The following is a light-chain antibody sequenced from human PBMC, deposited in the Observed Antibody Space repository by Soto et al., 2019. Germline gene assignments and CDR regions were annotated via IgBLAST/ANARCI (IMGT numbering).Light chain of an antibody. V-gene: IGKV3-20*01. CDR3: QQYHNWPIT. J-gene: IGKJ5*01. Sequence: EIVLTQSPDTPSLSPGERATLSCRASKSFSRSYLAWYQQKPGQAPRLLIYGASSRATGIPDRFSGSGSGTEFTLTISSLQSEDFAVYYCQQYHNWPITFGQGTRLEIK. CDR2: GAS. CDR1: KSFSRSY.